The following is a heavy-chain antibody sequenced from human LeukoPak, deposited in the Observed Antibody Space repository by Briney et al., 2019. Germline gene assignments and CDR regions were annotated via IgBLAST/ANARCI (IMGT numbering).Heavy chain of an antibody. V-gene: IGHV3-48*01. CDR3: ATTIIAAASDY. CDR1: GFTFSSYS. D-gene: IGHD6-13*01. J-gene: IGHJ4*02. CDR2: ISSSSSTI. Sequence: GGSLGLSCAASGFTFSSYSMNWVRQAPGKGLEWVSYISSSSSTIYYADSVKGRFTISRDNAKNSLYLQMNSLRAEDTAVYYCATTIIAAASDYWGQGTLVTVSS.